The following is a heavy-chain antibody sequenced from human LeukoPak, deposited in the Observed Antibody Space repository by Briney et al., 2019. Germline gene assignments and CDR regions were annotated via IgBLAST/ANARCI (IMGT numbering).Heavy chain of an antibody. CDR1: GGSISSYY. CDR2: IYTSGST. Sequence: TSETLSLTCTVSGGSISSYYWSWIRQPPGKGLEWIGYIYTSGSTNYNPSLKSRVTISVDTSKNQFSLKLSSVTAADTAVYYCARDIGAGDSYYYYYMDVWGKGTTVTVSS. J-gene: IGHJ6*03. CDR3: ARDIGAGDSYYYYYMDV. V-gene: IGHV4-59*01. D-gene: IGHD2-21*02.